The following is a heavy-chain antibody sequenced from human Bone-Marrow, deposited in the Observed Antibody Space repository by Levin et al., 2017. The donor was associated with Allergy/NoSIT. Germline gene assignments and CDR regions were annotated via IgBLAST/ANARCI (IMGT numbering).Heavy chain of an antibody. V-gene: IGHV4-39*01. Sequence: PGGSLRLSCAVSGGSISSSNYYWGWIRQPPGKGLEWIATIYYSGKTYYNPSLKSRVTISADTSKNQFSLKLNSVTAADTAVYYCARLDPVYWGQGALVTVSS. J-gene: IGHJ4*02. CDR2: IYYSGKT. CDR1: GGSISSSNYY. CDR3: ARLDPVY. D-gene: IGHD1-1*01.